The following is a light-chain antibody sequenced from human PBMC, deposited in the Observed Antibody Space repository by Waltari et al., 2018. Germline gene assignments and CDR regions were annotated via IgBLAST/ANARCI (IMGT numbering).Light chain of an antibody. CDR2: DAS. CDR1: QSVSNY. J-gene: IGKJ1*01. V-gene: IGKV3-11*01. CDR3: QQRGNWPWT. Sequence: EIVLTQSPATLSLSPGERATLSCRANQSVSNYLAWYQQKPGQAPRLLIDDASNRATGIPARFSGSGSGTDFTLTISSLEPEDFAVYYCQQRGNWPWTVGQGTKVEIK.